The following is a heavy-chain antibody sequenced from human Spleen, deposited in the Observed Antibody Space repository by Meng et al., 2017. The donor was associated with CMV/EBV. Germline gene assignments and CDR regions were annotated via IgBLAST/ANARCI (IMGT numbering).Heavy chain of an antibody. CDR1: KLTLSDYY. J-gene: IGHJ4*02. CDR3: ARDGFIVIVPAEVDY. V-gene: IGHV3-11*04. CDR2: ISSGGFTI. Sequence: SKLTLSDYYMSWIRQAPGKGLEWVSYISSGGFTIYYADSVKGRFTISRDNSKNTLYLQMNSLRAEDTAVYYCARDGFIVIVPAEVDYWGQGTLVTVSS. D-gene: IGHD2-2*01.